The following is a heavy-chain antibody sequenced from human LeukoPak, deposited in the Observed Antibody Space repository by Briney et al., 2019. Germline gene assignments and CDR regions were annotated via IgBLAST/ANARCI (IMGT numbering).Heavy chain of an antibody. CDR3: ARDQSSSWSHYYYMDV. CDR1: GYTFTSYA. D-gene: IGHD6-13*01. V-gene: IGHV7-4-1*02. CDR2: INTNTGNP. J-gene: IGHJ6*03. Sequence: ASVKVSCKASGYTFTSYAMNWVRQAPGQGLEWMGWINTNTGNPTYAQGFAGRFVFSLDTSVSTAYLQISSLKAEDTAVYYCARDQSSSWSHYYYMDVWGKGTTVTVSS.